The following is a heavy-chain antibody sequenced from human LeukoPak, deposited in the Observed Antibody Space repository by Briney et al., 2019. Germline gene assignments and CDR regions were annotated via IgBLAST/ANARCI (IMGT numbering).Heavy chain of an antibody. D-gene: IGHD6-6*01. CDR2: ISSSTSTK. CDR1: GFTFSSYS. V-gene: IGHV3-48*02. J-gene: IGHJ6*02. CDR3: AREYSSSSGKCMDV. Sequence: GGSLRLSCAASGFTFSSYSMNWVRQAPGKRLEWVSYISSSTSTKYYADSVKGRFTISRDNAKNSLNLQMNSLRDEDTAVYYCAREYSSSSGKCMDVWGQGTTVTVSS.